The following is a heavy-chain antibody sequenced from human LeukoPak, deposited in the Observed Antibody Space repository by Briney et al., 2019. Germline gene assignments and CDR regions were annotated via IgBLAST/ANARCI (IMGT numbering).Heavy chain of an antibody. CDR3: ARGRVVGGMRAFDI. CDR1: GYSFTKYW. D-gene: IGHD2-15*01. Sequence: GESLQISCQNSGYSFTKYWIGWVRQMPGKGLEWMGIIYPGDSDTRYSPSFQGQVTISADKSISTAYLQWSSLKASDTAMYYCARGRVVGGMRAFDIWGQGTMVTVSS. CDR2: IYPGDSDT. J-gene: IGHJ3*02. V-gene: IGHV5-51*01.